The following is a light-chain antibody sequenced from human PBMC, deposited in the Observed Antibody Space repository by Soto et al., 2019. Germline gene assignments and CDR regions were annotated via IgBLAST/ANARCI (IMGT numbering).Light chain of an antibody. CDR3: SSYTSTSTLV. CDR2: DVS. Sequence: QSVLTHPASVSGSPGQSITIFCTGTSSDVGGYNYVSWYQQHPGKAPKLMIYDVSLRPSGISNRFSGSKSGNTASLTISGLQAEDEADYYCSSYTSTSTLVFGTGTKVTVL. CDR1: SSDVGGYNY. V-gene: IGLV2-14*01. J-gene: IGLJ1*01.